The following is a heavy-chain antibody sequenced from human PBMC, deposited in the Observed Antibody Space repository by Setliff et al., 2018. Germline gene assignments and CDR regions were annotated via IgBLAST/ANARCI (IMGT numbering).Heavy chain of an antibody. CDR2: IETDGRST. V-gene: IGHV3-74*01. CDR3: AGKGYCSTTNCYSPI. D-gene: IGHD2-2*02. J-gene: IGHJ6*04. CDR1: GFTFNSRR. Sequence: GASLSLSCVASGFTFNSRRMHWVRQAPGKGLVWVSAIETDGRSTSYADSVRGRFTISRDNAKNTLYLQMNSLRAEDTAVYYCAGKGYCSTTNCYSPIWGKGTTVTVSS.